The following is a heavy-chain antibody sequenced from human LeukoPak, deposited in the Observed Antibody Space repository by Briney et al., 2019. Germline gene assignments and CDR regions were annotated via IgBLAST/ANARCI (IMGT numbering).Heavy chain of an antibody. CDR1: GGSISSYY. CDR3: ARALYYYDSSGPLPLK. CDR2: IFYSGST. V-gene: IGHV4-59*01. J-gene: IGHJ4*02. Sequence: PSETLSLTCTVSGGSISSYYWSWTRQPPGKGLEGIGYIFYSGSTNYNPSLKGRVTISVDTSKNQFALNLSSVTAADTAVYYCARALYYYDSSGPLPLKWGQGTLVTVSS. D-gene: IGHD3-22*01.